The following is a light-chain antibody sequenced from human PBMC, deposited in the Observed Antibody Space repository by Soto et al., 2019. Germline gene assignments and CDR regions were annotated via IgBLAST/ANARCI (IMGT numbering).Light chain of an antibody. CDR2: DAS. CDR1: QSVSNN. V-gene: IGKV3D-15*01. Sequence: VMTQSPATLSVSPGERATLSCRASQSVSNNLAWYQQTPGQSPRLLIYDASNRATGIPARFSASGSGTDFTLTISSLEPEDFAVYYCQQYNNWPPITFGQGTRLEIK. J-gene: IGKJ5*01. CDR3: QQYNNWPPIT.